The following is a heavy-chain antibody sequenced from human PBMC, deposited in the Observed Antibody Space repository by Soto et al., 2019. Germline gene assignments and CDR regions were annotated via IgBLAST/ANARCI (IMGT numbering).Heavy chain of an antibody. J-gene: IGHJ3*02. D-gene: IGHD3-16*01. Sequence: ASVKVSCKASGYTFTSYYMHWVRQAPGQGLEWMGIINPSGGSTSYAQKFQGRVTMTRDTSTSTVYMELSSLRSEDTAVYYCARVTFLQMGMAGAFDIWGQGTMVTVSS. CDR2: INPSGGST. V-gene: IGHV1-46*03. CDR1: GYTFTSYY. CDR3: ARVTFLQMGMAGAFDI.